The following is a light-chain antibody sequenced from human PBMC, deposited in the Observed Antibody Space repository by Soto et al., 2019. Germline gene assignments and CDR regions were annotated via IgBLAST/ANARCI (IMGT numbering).Light chain of an antibody. CDR2: GAS. Sequence: EVVLTQCPVTVSFAAWERASLSCRASQIFSSTSLAWYQQKPGQAPRLLIYGASNRATGIPDRFSGSGSGTDFILTISRLEPEDFAVYYCQQYDSSPRTFGQGTKVDIK. CDR1: QIFSSTS. V-gene: IGKV3-20*01. J-gene: IGKJ1*01. CDR3: QQYDSSPRT.